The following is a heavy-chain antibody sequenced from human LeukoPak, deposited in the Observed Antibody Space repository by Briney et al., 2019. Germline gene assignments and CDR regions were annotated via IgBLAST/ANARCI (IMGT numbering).Heavy chain of an antibody. J-gene: IGHJ5*02. D-gene: IGHD3-10*01. CDR1: GGSISSSSYY. Sequence: SETLSLTCTVSGGSISSSSYYWGWIRQPPGKALEWIGNIYYSGSTYYNPSLKSRVTISVDTSKNQFSLKLSSVTAADTAVYYCARHRMVRGVFLLRWFDPWGQGTLVTVSS. CDR2: IYYSGST. CDR3: ARHRMVRGVFLLRWFDP. V-gene: IGHV4-39*01.